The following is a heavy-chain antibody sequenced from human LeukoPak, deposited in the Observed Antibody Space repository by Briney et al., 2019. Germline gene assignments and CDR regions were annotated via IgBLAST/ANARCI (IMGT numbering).Heavy chain of an antibody. CDR3: ARGGISIFGVVIYMDV. CDR1: GFTFSSYA. D-gene: IGHD3-3*01. Sequence: GSLRLSCAASGFTFSSYAMSGVRQAPGKGLEWVAGINWNGGSTGYADSVKGRFTISRDNAKNSLSLQMNSLRVEGTALYYCARGGISIFGVVIYMDVWGKGTTVTVSS. J-gene: IGHJ6*03. CDR2: INWNGGST. V-gene: IGHV3-20*04.